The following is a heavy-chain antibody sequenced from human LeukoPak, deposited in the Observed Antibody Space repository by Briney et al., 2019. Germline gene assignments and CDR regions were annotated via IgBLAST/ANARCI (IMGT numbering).Heavy chain of an antibody. J-gene: IGHJ4*02. D-gene: IGHD2-8*01. CDR2: ISDTGGST. CDR3: AKDTSIGRYCTNGVCSPFYY. Sequence: PGGSLRFFCAASGFTFISYAMTWVRQAPGKGLEWVSAISDTGGSTYDADSVKGRCTISKDNSKNTLYLQMNSLRAEDTAVYYCAKDTSIGRYCTNGVCSPFYYWGQGSLVTVSS. V-gene: IGHV3-23*01. CDR1: GFTFISYA.